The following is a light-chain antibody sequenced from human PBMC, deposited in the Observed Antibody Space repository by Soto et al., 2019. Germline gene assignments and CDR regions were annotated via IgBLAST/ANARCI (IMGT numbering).Light chain of an antibody. CDR2: AAS. J-gene: IGKJ1*01. V-gene: IGKV1-5*01. Sequence: DIQMTQSPSTLSGSVGDRVTITCRASQTISSWLAWYQQKPGKAPKLLIYAASTLQSGVPSRFSGSGSGTDFTLTISCLQSEDFATYYCQQYYSYPPRTFGQGTKVDIK. CDR3: QQYYSYPPRT. CDR1: QTISSW.